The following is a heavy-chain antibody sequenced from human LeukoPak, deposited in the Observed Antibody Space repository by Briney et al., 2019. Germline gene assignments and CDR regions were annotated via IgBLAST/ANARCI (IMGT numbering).Heavy chain of an antibody. Sequence: SETLSLTCAVSGYSISSGYYWGWIRQPPGKGLERIGSIYHSGSTYYNPSLKSRVTISVDTSKNQFSLKLSSVTAADTAVYYCARHTPRGYYYDSSGFSVYYFDYWGQGTLVTVSS. CDR2: IYHSGST. D-gene: IGHD3-22*01. CDR3: ARHTPRGYYYDSSGFSVYYFDY. CDR1: GYSISSGYY. V-gene: IGHV4-38-2*01. J-gene: IGHJ4*02.